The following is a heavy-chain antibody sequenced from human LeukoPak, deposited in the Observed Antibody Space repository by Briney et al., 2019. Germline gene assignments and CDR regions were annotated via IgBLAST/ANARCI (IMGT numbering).Heavy chain of an antibody. D-gene: IGHD3-22*01. CDR2: IYYSGST. J-gene: IGHJ6*03. CDR3: ARGPYWYYDSSGYRRGQGYYYYMDV. V-gene: IGHV4-31*03. Sequence: TLSLTCTVSCGSIRSGDYYWSWIRQHPGKRLEWIEYIYYSGSTYYNPSLKSRVTISVDTSKNQFSLKLSSVTAADTGVYYCARGPYWYYDSSGYRRGQGYYYYMDVWGKGTTVTVSS. CDR1: CGSIRSGDYY.